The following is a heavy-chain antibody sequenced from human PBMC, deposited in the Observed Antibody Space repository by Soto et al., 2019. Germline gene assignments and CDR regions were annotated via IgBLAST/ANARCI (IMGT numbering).Heavy chain of an antibody. CDR3: ACVMASSYWYYYGMDV. V-gene: IGHV1-69*01. CDR2: TIPIFGIV. Sequence: QVQLVQSGAEVKKPGSSVKVSCKASGGTFSSKSISWVRQAPGQGLEWVGGTIPIFGIVKYAQKFYDRVTITADESTSTAFMELSSLRSEDTAVYYCACVMASSYWYYYGMDVWGQGTTVTVSS. CDR1: GGTFSSKS. J-gene: IGHJ6*02. D-gene: IGHD2-21*01.